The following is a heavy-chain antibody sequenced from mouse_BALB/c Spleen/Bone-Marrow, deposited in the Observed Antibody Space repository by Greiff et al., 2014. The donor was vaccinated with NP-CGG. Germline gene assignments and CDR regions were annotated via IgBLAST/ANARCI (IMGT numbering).Heavy chain of an antibody. CDR3: TTLARNYFDY. CDR1: GYTFTSYW. Sequence: EVMLVESGTVLARPGASVKMSCKASGYTFTSYWMHWVKQRPGQGLEWIGTIYPGNSDTRYNQKFKGKAKLTAVTSTSTAYMELSSLTNEDSAVYYSTTLARNYFDYWGQGTTLTVSS. J-gene: IGHJ2*01. CDR2: IYPGNSDT. D-gene: IGHD3-1*01. V-gene: IGHV1-5*01.